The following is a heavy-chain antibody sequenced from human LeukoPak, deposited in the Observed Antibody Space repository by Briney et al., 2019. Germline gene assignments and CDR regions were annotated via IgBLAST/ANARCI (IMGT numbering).Heavy chain of an antibody. J-gene: IGHJ4*02. V-gene: IGHV1-69*06. CDR3: ARTITMILWTTPAQYYFDY. CDR1: GGTFSSYA. CDR2: IIPIFGTA. Sequence: SVKVSCKASGGTFSSYAISWVRQAPGQGLEWMGGIIPIFGTANYAQKFQGRVTITADKSTSTAYIELSGLRSEDTAVYYCARTITMILWTTPAQYYFDYWGQGILVTVSS. D-gene: IGHD3-22*01.